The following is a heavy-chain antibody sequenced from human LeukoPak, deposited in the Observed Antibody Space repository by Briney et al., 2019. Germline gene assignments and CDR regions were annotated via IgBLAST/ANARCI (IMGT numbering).Heavy chain of an antibody. CDR1: GFTFSSYA. CDR2: ISYDGSNK. J-gene: IGHJ3*02. CDR3: AKDSLPYYYDSSGYLPDAFDI. D-gene: IGHD3-22*01. V-gene: IGHV3-30-3*01. Sequence: PGGSLRLSCAASGFTFSSYAMHWVRQAPGKGLEWVAVISYDGSNKYYADSVKGRFTISRDNSKNTLSLQMNSLRAEDTAVYYCAKDSLPYYYDSSGYLPDAFDIWGQGTMVTVSS.